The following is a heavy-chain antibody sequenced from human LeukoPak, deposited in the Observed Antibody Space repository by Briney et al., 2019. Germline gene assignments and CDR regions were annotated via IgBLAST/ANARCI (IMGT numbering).Heavy chain of an antibody. CDR1: GFTFSSYV. CDR3: ARYCGADSCYSGLDY. Sequence: GGSLRLSCAASGFTFSSYVMTWVLQAPGRGLEWVSSIGNSGRDTYYADSMKGRFTISRDNSKSTLFLHMSSLRAGDTAIYYCARYCGADSCYSGLDYWGQGALVTVSS. D-gene: IGHD2-15*01. J-gene: IGHJ4*02. CDR2: IGNSGRDT. V-gene: IGHV3-23*01.